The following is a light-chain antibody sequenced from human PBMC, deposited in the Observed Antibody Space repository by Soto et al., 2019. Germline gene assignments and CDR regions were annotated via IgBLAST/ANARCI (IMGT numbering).Light chain of an antibody. Sequence: DIQMTQSPSSLSASVGDRVTITCRTKQSISTFLNWFQQRPGKAPKLLISGASSLHSGVPSRFSGSGSGTDFTLTITDLQPEDSASYFCQQSYRAYTFGQGTKLEIK. V-gene: IGKV1-39*01. CDR1: QSISTF. J-gene: IGKJ2*01. CDR2: GAS. CDR3: QQSYRAYT.